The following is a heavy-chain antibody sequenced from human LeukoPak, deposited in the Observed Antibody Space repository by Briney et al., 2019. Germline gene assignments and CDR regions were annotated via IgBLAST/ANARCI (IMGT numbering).Heavy chain of an antibody. CDR1: GFTFSSYA. J-gene: IGHJ4*02. CDR2: ISGSGGST. CDR3: AKDPAAAGTVFDY. D-gene: IGHD6-13*01. Sequence: GGSLRLSCAASGFTFSSYAMSWVRQAPGKGLEWVAAISGSGGSTYYADSVKGRFTISRDYSKNTLYLQMNSLRAEDTAVYYCAKDPAAAGTVFDYWGQGTLVTVSS. V-gene: IGHV3-23*01.